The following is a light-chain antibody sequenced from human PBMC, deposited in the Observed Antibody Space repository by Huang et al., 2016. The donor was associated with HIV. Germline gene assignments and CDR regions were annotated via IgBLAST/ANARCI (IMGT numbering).Light chain of an antibody. Sequence: EIVLTQSPATLSLSPGERATLSCRASQSVSSYLAWYQQKPGQAPRLRIYDASNRATGIPARFSGSGSGTDFTLTISRLEAEDFAVYYCQQRSNWPPAVGPGTKVDIK. CDR1: QSVSSY. CDR2: DAS. V-gene: IGKV3-11*01. CDR3: QQRSNWPPA. J-gene: IGKJ3*01.